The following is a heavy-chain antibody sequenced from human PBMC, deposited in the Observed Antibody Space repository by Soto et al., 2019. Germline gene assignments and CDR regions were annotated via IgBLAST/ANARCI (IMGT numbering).Heavy chain of an antibody. J-gene: IGHJ6*02. CDR2: IIPIFETT. V-gene: IGHV1-69*13. D-gene: IGHD2-2*01. CDR3: ARDKYGGPNPANLYYYYGMDV. Sequence: SVKVSCKASGDTFSNYGFSWVRQAPGQGLEWMGRIIPIFETTTYAQKFQGRVTITADESTSTAYMELSSLTSEDTAVYYCARDKYGGPNPANLYYYYGMDVWGQGTTVTVSS. CDR1: GDTFSNYG.